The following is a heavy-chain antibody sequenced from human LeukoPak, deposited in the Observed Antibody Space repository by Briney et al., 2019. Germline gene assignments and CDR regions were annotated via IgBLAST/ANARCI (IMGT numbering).Heavy chain of an antibody. Sequence: GGSLRLSCAASGFTFSSYAMSWIRQAPGRGLEWVANIKPDGSETLYVDSLKGRFTISRDNARNSLFLQMNSLRAEDTAVYYCATSTAYCYDHWGLGTLVTVSS. V-gene: IGHV3-7*05. CDR1: GFTFSSYA. J-gene: IGHJ4*01. CDR3: ATSTAYCYDH. D-gene: IGHD5-18*01. CDR2: IKPDGSET.